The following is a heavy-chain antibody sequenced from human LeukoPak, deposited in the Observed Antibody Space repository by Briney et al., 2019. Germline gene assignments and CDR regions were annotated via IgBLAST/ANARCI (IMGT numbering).Heavy chain of an antibody. CDR2: ISSGSSTI. CDR3: ARGPYYGMDV. CDR1: GFTFSAYA. Sequence: GGSLRLSCAASGFTFSAYAMNWVRQAPGKGLEWVSYISSGSSTIYYADSVRGRFTISRDNAKNSLYLQMNSLRAEDTAVYYCARGPYYGMDVWGQGTTVTVSS. J-gene: IGHJ6*02. V-gene: IGHV3-48*04.